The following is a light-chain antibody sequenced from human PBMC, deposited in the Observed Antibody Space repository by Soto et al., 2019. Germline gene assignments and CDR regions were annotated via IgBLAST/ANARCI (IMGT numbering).Light chain of an antibody. Sequence: QSVLTQPPSVSGAPGQRVTISCTGSSSNIGAGYDVHWYQHLPGTVPKLLIYGNIIRPSGVPDRFSGSKSGTSASLAITGLQAEEEADYYCQSYDTSLSAVVFGGGTKLTVL. CDR2: GNI. CDR1: SSNIGAGYD. J-gene: IGLJ2*01. CDR3: QSYDTSLSAVV. V-gene: IGLV1-40*01.